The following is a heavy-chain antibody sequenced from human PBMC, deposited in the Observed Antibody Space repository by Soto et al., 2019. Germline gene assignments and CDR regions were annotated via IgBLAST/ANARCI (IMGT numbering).Heavy chain of an antibody. CDR2: MNPNSGNT. CDR1: GYTFTSYD. CDR3: ARSYCSSTSCRQLDV. D-gene: IGHD2-2*01. J-gene: IGHJ6*04. Sequence: ASVKVSCKASGYTFTSYDIKWVRQPTGLGLEWMGWMNPNSGNTGYAQNFQGRVTMTRDTSINTAYMELSSLRSEDTAVYFCARSYCSSTSCRQLDVWGKGTTVTVSS. V-gene: IGHV1-8*01.